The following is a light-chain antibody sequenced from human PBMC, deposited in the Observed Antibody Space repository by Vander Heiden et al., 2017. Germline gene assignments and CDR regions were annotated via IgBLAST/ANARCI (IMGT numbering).Light chain of an antibody. V-gene: IGKV1-39*01. J-gene: IGKJ2*02. CDR2: NAS. CDR3: QQSYSTPPST. Sequence: DIQMTQSPFSLSASVGDRVTITCRASQSITTYLNWYQQKPGKAPKLLIYNASTLQSGVPSRFSGSGSGTDFTLTISSLQPEDFATYYCQQSYSTPPSTFGQGTKVEIK. CDR1: QSITTY.